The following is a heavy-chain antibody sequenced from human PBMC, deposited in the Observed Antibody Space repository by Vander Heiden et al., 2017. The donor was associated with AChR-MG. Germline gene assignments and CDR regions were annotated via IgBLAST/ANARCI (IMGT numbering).Heavy chain of an antibody. D-gene: IGHD5-12*01. CDR2: ISYDGSNK. CDR1: GFTFSSHG. Sequence: QVQLVESGGGVVQPGRSLRLSCAASGFTFSSHGMHWVRQAPGKGLEWVAVISYDGSNKYYVDSMKGRFTISRDNSKNTLYLQMNSLRAEDTAVYYCAKNRWRDGYNYPFDYWGQGTLVTVSS. J-gene: IGHJ4*02. CDR3: AKNRWRDGYNYPFDY. V-gene: IGHV3-30*18.